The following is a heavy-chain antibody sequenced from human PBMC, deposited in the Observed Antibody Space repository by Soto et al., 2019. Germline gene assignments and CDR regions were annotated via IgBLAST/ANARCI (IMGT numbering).Heavy chain of an antibody. J-gene: IGHJ5*02. CDR2: IIPIFGTA. CDR1: GGTFSSYA. V-gene: IGHV1-69*01. Sequence: QVQLVQSGAEVKKPGSSVKVSCKASGGTFSSYAISWVRQAPGQGLEWMGGIIPIFGTANYAQKFQGRVTITADESTSTAYMELSSLRSADTAVYYCARDRSRGWSGYLGWFDPWGQGTLVTVSS. D-gene: IGHD3-3*01. CDR3: ARDRSRGWSGYLGWFDP.